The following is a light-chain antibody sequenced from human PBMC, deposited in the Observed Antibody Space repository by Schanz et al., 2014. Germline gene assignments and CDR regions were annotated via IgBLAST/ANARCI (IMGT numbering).Light chain of an antibody. CDR3: QQLNSPRT. CDR2: GAS. Sequence: EIVLTQSPATLSLSPGERATLSCRASQSVSGYLGWYQQKPGQAPRLLFYGASTRAPGIPARFSGSGSGTEFTLTISSLQSEDFATYYCQQLNSPRTFGGGTKVEIK. V-gene: IGKV3-15*01. J-gene: IGKJ4*01. CDR1: QSVSGY.